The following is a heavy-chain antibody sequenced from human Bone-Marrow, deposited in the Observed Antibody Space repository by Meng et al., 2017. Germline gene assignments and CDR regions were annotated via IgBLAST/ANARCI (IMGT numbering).Heavy chain of an antibody. CDR2: INHSGST. CDR1: GGSFSGYY. V-gene: IGHV4-34*01. D-gene: IGHD2-21*02. J-gene: IGHJ4*02. CDR3: ARVAYRWGGDCSYFDY. Sequence: QVQLQQWGAGLLKPSETLPLNSAVYGGSFSGYYWSWIRQPPGKGLEWIGEINHSGSTNYNPSLKSRVTISVDTSKNQFSLKLSSVTAADTAVYYCARVAYRWGGDCSYFDYWGQGTLVTVSS.